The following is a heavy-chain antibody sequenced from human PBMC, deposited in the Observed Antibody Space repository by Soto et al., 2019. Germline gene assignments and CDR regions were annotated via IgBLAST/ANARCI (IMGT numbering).Heavy chain of an antibody. V-gene: IGHV1-18*01. CDR3: ARGGKRVGVIPPPYYYYGMDV. D-gene: IGHD3-22*01. CDR1: GYTFTSYG. J-gene: IGHJ6*02. CDR2: ISAYNGNT. Sequence: QVQLVQSGAEVKKPGASVKVSCKASGYTFTSYGISWVRQAPGQGLEWMGWISAYNGNTNYAQKLQGRVTMTTDTPRSIAYMGGRSLRSDDPAVYYCARGGKRVGVIPPPYYYYGMDVGGQGTPVPVSS.